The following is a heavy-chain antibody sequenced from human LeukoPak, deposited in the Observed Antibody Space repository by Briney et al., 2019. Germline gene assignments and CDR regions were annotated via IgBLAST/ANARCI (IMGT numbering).Heavy chain of an antibody. V-gene: IGHV3-74*01. CDR3: AKSMSGVNDY. Sequence: QTGGSLRLSCATSGFTFSTYWMHWVRHAPGKGLVWVSRINPSGTRTDYADSVKGRFTISRDNAKDTLYLQMNSLRVEDTAVYYCAKSMSGVNDYWGQGALVTVSS. D-gene: IGHD2-15*01. CDR1: GFTFSTYW. CDR2: INPSGTRT. J-gene: IGHJ4*02.